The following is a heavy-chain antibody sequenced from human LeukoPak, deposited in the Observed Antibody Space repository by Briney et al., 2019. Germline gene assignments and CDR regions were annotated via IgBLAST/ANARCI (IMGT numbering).Heavy chain of an antibody. CDR2: IYYSGST. D-gene: IGHD6-13*01. CDR3: ARDRMEGYSSSWTRAYYYMDV. V-gene: IGHV4-59*01. J-gene: IGHJ6*03. CDR1: GGSISSYY. Sequence: SETLSLTCTVSGGSISSYYWSWIRQPPGKGLEWIGYIYYSGSTNYNPSLKSRVTISVDTSKNQFSLKLSSVPAADTAVYYCARDRMEGYSSSWTRAYYYMDVWGKGTTVTVSS.